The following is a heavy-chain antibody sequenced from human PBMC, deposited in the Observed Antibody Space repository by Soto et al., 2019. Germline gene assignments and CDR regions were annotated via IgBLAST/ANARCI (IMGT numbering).Heavy chain of an antibody. CDR2: ISPGSRYP. D-gene: IGHD2-15*01. CDR1: GFTFSDYY. J-gene: IGHJ5*02. V-gene: IGHV3-11*06. CDR3: VRGGGGGLFDP. Sequence: LRLSCASSGFTFSDYYMSWIRQAPGKGLEWLSYISPGSRYPAYADSVKGRFTISRDNARRSLSLQMNSLTVDDTAIYYCVRGGGGGLFDPWGQGSMVTVSS.